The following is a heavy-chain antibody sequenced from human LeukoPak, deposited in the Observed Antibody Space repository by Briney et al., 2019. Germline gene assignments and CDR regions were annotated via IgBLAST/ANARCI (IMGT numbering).Heavy chain of an antibody. D-gene: IGHD5-12*01. CDR2: INAGEANI. J-gene: IGHJ4*02. CDR3: ARDVSVATYYFDY. V-gene: IGHV1-3*03. Sequence: ASENVSCKACGYTFTNYALHWVRQAPGQRLEWMGWINAGEANIKYSQDSQGRVTITRDTSASTAYMDLSSLRSEDVAVYYCARDVSVATYYFDYWGQGTLVTVSS. CDR1: GYTFTNYA.